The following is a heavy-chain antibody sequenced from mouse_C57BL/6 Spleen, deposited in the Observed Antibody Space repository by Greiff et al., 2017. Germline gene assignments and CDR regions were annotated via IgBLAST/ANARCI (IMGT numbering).Heavy chain of an antibody. CDR3: AGQTAHATLDY. J-gene: IGHJ2*01. D-gene: IGHD3-2*02. V-gene: IGHV5-15*01. Sequence: EVMLVESGGGLVQPGGSLKLSCAASGFTFSDYGMAWVRQAPRKGLEWVAFISNLAYSIYYADTVTGRFTISRENAKNTLYLEMSSLRSEDTAMYYCAGQTAHATLDYWGKGTTLTVSS. CDR2: ISNLAYSI. CDR1: GFTFSDYG.